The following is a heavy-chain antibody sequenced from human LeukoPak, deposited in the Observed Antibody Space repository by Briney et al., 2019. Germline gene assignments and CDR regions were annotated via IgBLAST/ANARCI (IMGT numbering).Heavy chain of an antibody. D-gene: IGHD3-22*01. V-gene: IGHV3-23*01. CDR3: AKRGPITMIVAYYFDY. Sequence: GRSLRLSCAASGFTFSSYAMSWVRQAPGKGLEWVSAISGSGGSTYYADSAKGRFTISRDNSKNTLYLQMNSLRAEDTAVYYCAKRGPITMIVAYYFDYWGQGTLVTVSS. CDR1: GFTFSSYA. CDR2: ISGSGGST. J-gene: IGHJ4*02.